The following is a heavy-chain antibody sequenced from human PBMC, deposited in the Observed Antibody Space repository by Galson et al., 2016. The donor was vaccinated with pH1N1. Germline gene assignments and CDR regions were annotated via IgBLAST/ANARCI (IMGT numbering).Heavy chain of an antibody. CDR3: ARLWFGEYIDN. Sequence: SETLSLTCSVSGGPISDWFWSWFRQPAGKGLEWIGRVYSSGSTNYNPSLKSRVTISADTSKNQFSLRLSSVTAADTAIYYCARLWFGEYIDNWGQGTLVTVSS. CDR1: GGPISDWF. V-gene: IGHV4-4*07. CDR2: VYSSGST. D-gene: IGHD3-10*01. J-gene: IGHJ4*02.